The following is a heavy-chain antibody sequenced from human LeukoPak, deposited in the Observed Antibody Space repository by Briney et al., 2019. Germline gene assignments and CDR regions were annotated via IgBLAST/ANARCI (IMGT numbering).Heavy chain of an antibody. Sequence: PGGSLRLSCAASGFTFSGYWMLWVRQAPGKGPVWVSRIDNDGSSTTYADSVKGRFTISRDNSKNTLYLQMNSLRAEDTAVYYCARVAVAGTFNSPFDYWGQGTLVTVSS. J-gene: IGHJ4*02. V-gene: IGHV3-74*01. CDR2: IDNDGSST. D-gene: IGHD6-19*01. CDR3: ARVAVAGTFNSPFDY. CDR1: GFTFSGYW.